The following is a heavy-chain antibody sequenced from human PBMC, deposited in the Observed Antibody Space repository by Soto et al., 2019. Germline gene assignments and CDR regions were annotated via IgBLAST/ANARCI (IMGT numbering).Heavy chain of an antibody. Sequence: GSLRLSCAASGFTVSDYSMSWVRQTPERGLEWVSTLTRGGTSYYADSVQGRFTVSRDNSKNTVSLQMHSLRAEDTALYYCTKRATTVPTPGNYFDSCGQGTLVTVSS. J-gene: IGHJ4*02. V-gene: IGHV3-23*01. D-gene: IGHD1-1*01. CDR2: LTRGGTS. CDR1: GFTVSDYS. CDR3: TKRATTVPTPGNYFDS.